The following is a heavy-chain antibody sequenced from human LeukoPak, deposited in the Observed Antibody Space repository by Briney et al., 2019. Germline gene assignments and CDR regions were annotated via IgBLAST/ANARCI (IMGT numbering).Heavy chain of an antibody. D-gene: IGHD5-18*01. CDR3: AADTAMVTGYFDL. CDR1: GVSIRSNY. V-gene: IGHV4-59*01. J-gene: IGHJ2*01. Sequence: PSGTLSLTCTVSGVSIRSNYWSWIRQPPGKGLEWIGYVFYSGYTTYNPSLKSRVTISVDTSKNQFSLKLRSVTAADTAVYYCAADTAMVTGYFDLWGRGTLVTVSS. CDR2: VFYSGYT.